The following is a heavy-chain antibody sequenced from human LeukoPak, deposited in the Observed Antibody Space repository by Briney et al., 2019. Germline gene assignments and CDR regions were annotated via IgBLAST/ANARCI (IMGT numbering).Heavy chain of an antibody. J-gene: IGHJ4*02. Sequence: GGSLRLSCAGSGLTFSRYTMHWVRQAPGKGLEWVAIISYDGSNKHYADSVKSRFTISRDNSKNTLSLQMNSLRAEDTAVYYCAREGWDGSGSLDYWGQGNLVTGSS. CDR3: AREGWDGSGSLDY. D-gene: IGHD3-10*01. V-gene: IGHV3-30-3*01. CDR1: GLTFSRYT. CDR2: ISYDGSNK.